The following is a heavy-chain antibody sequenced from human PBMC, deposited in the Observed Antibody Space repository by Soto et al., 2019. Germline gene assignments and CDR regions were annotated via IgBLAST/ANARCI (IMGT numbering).Heavy chain of an antibody. J-gene: IGHJ6*02. CDR2: IRSKANSYAT. V-gene: IGHV3-73*02. Sequence: EVQLVESGGGLVQPGGSLKLSCAASGFTFSGSAMHWVRQASGKGLEWVGRIRSKANSYATAYAASVKGRFTFSRDDSKNTAYLQMNSLKTEDTAVYYCTRRRSEKAYGSSYYYYYGMDVWGQGTTVTVSS. CDR3: TRRRSEKAYGSSYYYYYGMDV. D-gene: IGHD3-10*01. CDR1: GFTFSGSA.